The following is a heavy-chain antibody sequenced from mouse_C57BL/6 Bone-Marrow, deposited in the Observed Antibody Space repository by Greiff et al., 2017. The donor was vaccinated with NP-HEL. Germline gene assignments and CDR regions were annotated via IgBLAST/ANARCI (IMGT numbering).Heavy chain of an antibody. CDR1: GFSLTSYG. D-gene: IGHD2-1*01. Sequence: QVQLKESGPGLVQPSQSLSITCTVSGFSLTSYGVHWVRQSPGKGLEWLGVIWSGGSTDYNAAFISRLSISKDNSKSQVFFKMNRLQADDTAIYYCARKRSYYGNYDYAMDYWGQGTSVTVSS. CDR2: IWSGGST. CDR3: ARKRSYYGNYDYAMDY. J-gene: IGHJ4*01. V-gene: IGHV2-2*01.